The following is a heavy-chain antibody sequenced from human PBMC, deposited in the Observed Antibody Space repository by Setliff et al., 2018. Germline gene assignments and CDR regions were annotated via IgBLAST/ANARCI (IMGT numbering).Heavy chain of an antibody. V-gene: IGHV1-8*02. CDR2: MNPNGGNT. D-gene: IGHD5-18*01. CDR1: GYTFTNYD. Sequence: GASVKVSCKTSGYTFTNYDINWVRQATGQGLEWMGWMNPNGGNTGYAQNFQGRVSMTRNTSISTAYMELNSLTSEDTAVYYCARSKVEAAMVKHNWFDPWGQGTLVTVSS. J-gene: IGHJ5*02. CDR3: ARSKVEAAMVKHNWFDP.